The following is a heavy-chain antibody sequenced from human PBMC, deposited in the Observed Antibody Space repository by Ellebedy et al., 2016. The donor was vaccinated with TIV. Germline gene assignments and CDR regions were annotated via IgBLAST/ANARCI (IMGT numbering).Heavy chain of an antibody. CDR1: GFTFSHYW. J-gene: IGHJ6*02. D-gene: IGHD4-17*01. CDR2: VNQDGTEN. CDR3: VRDGAYGDYSPGYYGLNV. V-gene: IGHV3-7*03. Sequence: GESLKISCAASGFTFSHYWMSWVRQAPGRGLEWVANVNQDGTENYVVDSVKGRFPISRDNTKNSLYVQMNSLRVEDTAVYYCVRDGAYGDYSPGYYGLNVWGQGTAVTVSS.